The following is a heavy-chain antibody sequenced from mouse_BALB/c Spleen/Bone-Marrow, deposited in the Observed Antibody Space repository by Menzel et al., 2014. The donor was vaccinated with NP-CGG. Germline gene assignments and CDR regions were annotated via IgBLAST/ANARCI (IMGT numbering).Heavy chain of an antibody. CDR1: GFTFSNYW. Sequence: EVQVVESGGGLVQPGGSMKLSCVASGFTFSNYWMNWVRQSPEKGLEWIAEVRLKSNNYATQYAESVKGRFAISRDDSKSSVYLQMNNLRAEDSGIYYCVTYFDCWGRGTTLTVSS. CDR3: VTYFDC. D-gene: IGHD2-1*01. CDR2: VRLKSNNYAT. J-gene: IGHJ2*01. V-gene: IGHV6-6*02.